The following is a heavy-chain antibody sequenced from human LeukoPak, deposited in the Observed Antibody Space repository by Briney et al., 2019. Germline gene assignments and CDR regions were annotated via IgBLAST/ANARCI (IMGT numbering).Heavy chain of an antibody. Sequence: PGGALRLSCGASGFIFRNYARSGGGQAPGRGGEWVSVIAGGGSSTYYADSVKGRFTISRDNSKNTLYLQMNSLRVEDTAVYYCVKDPDPRYCSSTSCSPIWGQGTMVTVSS. CDR2: IAGGGSST. D-gene: IGHD2-2*01. CDR3: VKDPDPRYCSSTSCSPI. V-gene: IGHV3-23*01. J-gene: IGHJ3*02. CDR1: GFIFRNYA.